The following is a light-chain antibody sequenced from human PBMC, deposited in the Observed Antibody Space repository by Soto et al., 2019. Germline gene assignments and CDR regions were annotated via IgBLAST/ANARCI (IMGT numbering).Light chain of an antibody. Sequence: QSVLTQPPSASGSPGQSVTISCSGTSSDVGAFNYVSWYQQQPGKAPKLIIYGVTKRPSGVPDRFSGSRSGFTASLTISGLQAEDEADYYCSSYADSQRVFGGGTKLTVL. CDR1: SSDVGAFNY. CDR2: GVT. J-gene: IGLJ2*01. V-gene: IGLV2-8*01. CDR3: SSYADSQRV.